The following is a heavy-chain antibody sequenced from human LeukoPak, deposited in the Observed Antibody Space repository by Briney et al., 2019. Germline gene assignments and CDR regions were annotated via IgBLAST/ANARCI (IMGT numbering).Heavy chain of an antibody. CDR1: GFTFSSYG. V-gene: IGHV3-33*06. CDR2: IWYDGSNK. CDR3: ANSRPALTNGWYGYYYYGMDV. D-gene: IGHD6-19*01. J-gene: IGHJ6*02. Sequence: PGGSLRLSCAASGFTFSSYGMHWVRQAPGKGLEWVAVIWYDGSNKYYADSVKGRFTISRDNSKNTLYLQMNSLRAEDTAVYYCANSRPALTNGWYGYYYYGMDVWGQGTTVTVSS.